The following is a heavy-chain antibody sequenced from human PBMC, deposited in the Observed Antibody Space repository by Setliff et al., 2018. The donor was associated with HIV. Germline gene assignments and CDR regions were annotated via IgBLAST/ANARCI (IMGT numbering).Heavy chain of an antibody. Sequence: PSETLSLTCAVYGGSFSGYYWSWIRQPPGKGPEWIGEINHSGSTNYNPSLKSRVTISVDTSKNQFSLKLSSVTAADTAVYYCARVGPPDFWSGSFQHWGQGTLVTVSS. J-gene: IGHJ1*01. D-gene: IGHD3-3*01. V-gene: IGHV4-34*01. CDR2: INHSGST. CDR3: ARVGPPDFWSGSFQH. CDR1: GGSFSGYY.